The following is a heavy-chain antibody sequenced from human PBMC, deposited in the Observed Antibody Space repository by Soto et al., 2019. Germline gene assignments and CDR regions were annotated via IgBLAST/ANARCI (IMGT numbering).Heavy chain of an antibody. CDR2: ISGSGGST. V-gene: IGHV3-23*01. J-gene: IGHJ4*02. D-gene: IGHD3-10*01. CDR3: ATDAGGAPFDY. CDR1: GFTFSNYG. Sequence: GGSLRLSCAASGFTFSNYGMSWVRQAPGKGLEWVSVISGSGGSTYYADSVKGRFTISRDNSKNTLYLQMNSLRAEDTAVYYCATDAGGAPFDYWGPGTQVTVSS.